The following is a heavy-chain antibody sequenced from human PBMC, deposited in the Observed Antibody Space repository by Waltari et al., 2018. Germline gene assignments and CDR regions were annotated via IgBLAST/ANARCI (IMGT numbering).Heavy chain of an antibody. CDR3: ARGSSGSYYSPFDY. J-gene: IGHJ4*03. V-gene: IGHV1-3*01. CDR1: GYTFTSYA. Sequence: QVQLVQSGAEVKKPGASVKVSCKASGYTFTSYAMHWVRQAPGQRLEWMGWINAGNGNTKDSQKFQGRVTITRDTAASTAYMELSSLRSEDTAVYYCARGSSGSYYSPFDYWGQGTTVTVPS. D-gene: IGHD3-10*01. CDR2: INAGNGNT.